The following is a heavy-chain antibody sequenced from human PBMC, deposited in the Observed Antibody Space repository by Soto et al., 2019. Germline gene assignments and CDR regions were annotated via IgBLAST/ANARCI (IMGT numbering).Heavy chain of an antibody. J-gene: IGHJ4*02. CDR3: ARGYSSRWYYFDY. V-gene: IGHV4-4*02. CDR2: IYPDGST. D-gene: IGHD6-13*01. Sequence: SETLSLTCAVSGVSINNNNWWNWVRQPPGKGLEWIGEIYPDGSTHYTPSLRSRVTMSVDKSKNQFFLRLSSVTAADTAIYYCARGYSSRWYYFDYWGPGILVTVSS. CDR1: GVSINNNNW.